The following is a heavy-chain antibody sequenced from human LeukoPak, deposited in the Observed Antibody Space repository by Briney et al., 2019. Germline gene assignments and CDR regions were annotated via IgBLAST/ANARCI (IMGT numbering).Heavy chain of an antibody. CDR3: AKYYLEGRCFDY. CDR1: GYSFTGYY. D-gene: IGHD2/OR15-2a*01. Sequence: ASVKASCKASGYSFTGYYMHWVRQAPGQGLEWMGWINPKSGGTNYAQKFQGRVTMTRETSIRTVSMELSRLRSDDTAVYYCAKYYLEGRCFDYWGQGTLVIVSS. V-gene: IGHV1-2*02. CDR2: INPKSGGT. J-gene: IGHJ4*02.